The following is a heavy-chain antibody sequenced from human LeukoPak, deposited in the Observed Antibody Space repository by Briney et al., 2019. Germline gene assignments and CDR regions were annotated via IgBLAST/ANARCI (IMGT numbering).Heavy chain of an antibody. CDR1: GYTFTSYG. Sequence: GASVKVSCKASGYTFTSYGISWVRQAPGQGLEWMGWISAYNGNTNYAQKLQGRVTMTTDTSTSTAYMELSSLRSEDTAVYYCARGGYDQTYYYDSSGYYFPQDFDYWGQGTLVTVSS. J-gene: IGHJ4*02. V-gene: IGHV1-18*01. CDR2: ISAYNGNT. D-gene: IGHD3-22*01. CDR3: ARGGYDQTYYYDSSGYYFPQDFDY.